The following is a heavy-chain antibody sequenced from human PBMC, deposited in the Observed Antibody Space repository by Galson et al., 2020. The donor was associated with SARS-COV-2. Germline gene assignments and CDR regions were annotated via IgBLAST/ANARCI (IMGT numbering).Heavy chain of an antibody. CDR3: ARGSNSHALDI. J-gene: IGHJ3*02. CDR1: GFSFSTYG. Sequence: TGGSLRLSCEASGFSFSTYGMDWVRQAPGKGLEWVAVIWYDGSNKYYADSVKGRFTISRDNSKNTLYLQMNSLRADDTAVYYCARGSNSHALDIWGQGTMVTVSS. D-gene: IGHD3-10*01. CDR2: IWYDGSNK. V-gene: IGHV3-33*01.